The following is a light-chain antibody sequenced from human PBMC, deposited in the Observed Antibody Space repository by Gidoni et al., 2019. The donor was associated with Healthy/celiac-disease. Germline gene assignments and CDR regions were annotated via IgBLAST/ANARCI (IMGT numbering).Light chain of an antibody. CDR1: QSISSY. Sequence: DIQMTQSPSSLSASVGDRVTITCRASQSISSYLNWYQQKPGKAPKLLIYAAPSLQSGVPSRFSGSGSGTDFTLTISSLQPEDFATYYCQQSYSTPRTSGQGTKVEIK. J-gene: IGKJ1*01. CDR2: AAP. CDR3: QQSYSTPRT. V-gene: IGKV1-39*01.